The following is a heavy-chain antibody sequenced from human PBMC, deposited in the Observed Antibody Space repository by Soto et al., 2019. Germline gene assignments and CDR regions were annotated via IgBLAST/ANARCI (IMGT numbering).Heavy chain of an antibody. CDR2: INAGNGNT. CDR3: ARAPGGPDGPGDY. J-gene: IGHJ4*02. D-gene: IGHD2-15*01. CDR1: GYTFTSYL. V-gene: IGHV1-3*01. Sequence: ASVKVSCKASGYTFTSYLMHWVRQAPGQRLEWMGWINAGNGNTKFSQKFQGRVTITRDTSASTAYMELGSLRSEDTAVYYCARAPGGPDGPGDYWGQGTLVTVSS.